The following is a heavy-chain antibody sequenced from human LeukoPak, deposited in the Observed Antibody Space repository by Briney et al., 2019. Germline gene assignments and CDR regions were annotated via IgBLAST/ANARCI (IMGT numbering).Heavy chain of an antibody. CDR3: ARDRERSVSSGDY. Sequence: GGSLRLSCAVSGLTFSSSWMDWVRQAPGKGLEWVAVMSYDGSKKYYADSVKGRFTISRDNSKNTLYLQMNSLRTEDTAVYYCARDRERSVSSGDYWGQGTLVTVSS. CDR2: MSYDGSKK. D-gene: IGHD1-26*01. J-gene: IGHJ4*02. CDR1: GLTFSSSW. V-gene: IGHV3-30*03.